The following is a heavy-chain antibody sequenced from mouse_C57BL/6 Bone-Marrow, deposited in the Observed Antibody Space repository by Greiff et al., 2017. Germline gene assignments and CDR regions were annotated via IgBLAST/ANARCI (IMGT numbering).Heavy chain of an antibody. Sequence: QVHVKQSGPGLVQPSQSLSITCTVSGFSLTSYGVHWVRQSPGKGLEWLGVIWSGGSTDYNAAFISRLSISKDNSKSQVFFKMNSLQADDTAIYYCARKDGNYDALEYGGQGTSATVSA. CDR1: GFSLTSYG. D-gene: IGHD1-1*01. J-gene: IGHJ4*01. CDR3: ARKDGNYDALEY. CDR2: IWSGGST. V-gene: IGHV2-2*01.